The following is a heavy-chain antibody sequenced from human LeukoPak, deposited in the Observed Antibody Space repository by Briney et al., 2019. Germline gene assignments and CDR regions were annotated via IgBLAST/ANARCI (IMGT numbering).Heavy chain of an antibody. D-gene: IGHD4-17*01. J-gene: IGHJ4*02. CDR2: INPSGGTT. CDR1: GYTFITYY. CDR3: ARGTGLGGDYVSN. Sequence: GASVKVSCKASGYTFITYYMHWVRQAPGQGLGWMGVINPSGGTTSYAQKFQARVTMTRDTSTSTVYMELSSLRSEDTAVYYCARGTGLGGDYVSNWGQGTLVTVSS. V-gene: IGHV1-46*01.